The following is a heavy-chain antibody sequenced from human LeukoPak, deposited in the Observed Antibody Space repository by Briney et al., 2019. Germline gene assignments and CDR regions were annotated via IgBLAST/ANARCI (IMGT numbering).Heavy chain of an antibody. D-gene: IGHD3-10*01. Sequence: GGSLRLSCAASGFTFSSYWMHWVRHAPGKGLVWVSRINSDGSSTNYADSVQGRFTISRDIAKNTLYLQMNSLRAEDTAVYYCARVGGSYGIDHWGQGTLVTVSS. J-gene: IGHJ4*02. CDR3: ARVGGSYGIDH. CDR1: GFTFSSYW. V-gene: IGHV3-74*01. CDR2: INSDGSST.